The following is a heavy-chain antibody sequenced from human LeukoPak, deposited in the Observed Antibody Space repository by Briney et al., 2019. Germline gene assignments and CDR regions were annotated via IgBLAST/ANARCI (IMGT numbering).Heavy chain of an antibody. D-gene: IGHD2-15*01. J-gene: IGHJ6*02. CDR2: IHSTGNS. CDR1: GGSISGTDLY. V-gene: IGHV4-39*01. CDR3: EKDSHLDV. Sequence: ASETLSLTCTVSGGSISGTDLYWGWIRQLPGQGLEWIGNIHSTGNSFCNPSLKSRVTISIDTSKNQFSLKLSSVTAADTAVYYCEKDSHLDVWGHGTTVTVSS.